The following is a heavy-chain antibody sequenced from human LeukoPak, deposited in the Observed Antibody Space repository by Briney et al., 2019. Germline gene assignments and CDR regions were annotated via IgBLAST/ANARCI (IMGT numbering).Heavy chain of an antibody. Sequence: ASVKVSCKASGYTFTNYGISWVRQAPGQGLEWMGWISIYNGNTDYAQKLRGRVTMTTDTSTSTAYMELRSLRSDDTAVYYCARDLPAYSNYFPYFDYWGQGTLVTVSS. CDR3: ARDLPAYSNYFPYFDY. J-gene: IGHJ4*02. D-gene: IGHD4-11*01. V-gene: IGHV1-18*01. CDR1: GYTFTNYG. CDR2: ISIYNGNT.